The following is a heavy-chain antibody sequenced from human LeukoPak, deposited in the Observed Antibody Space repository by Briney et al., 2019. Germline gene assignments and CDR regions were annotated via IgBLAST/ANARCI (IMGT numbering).Heavy chain of an antibody. V-gene: IGHV4-30-2*03. CDR2: IYHSGST. D-gene: IGHD3-3*01. Sequence: SETLSLTCAVSGGSISSGGYSWSWIRQPPGKGLEWIGYIYHSGSTYYNPSLKSRVTISVDTSKNQFSLKLSSVTAADTAVYYCARHVLQYYDFWSGYYTLNPFDYWGQGTLVTVSS. CDR3: ARHVLQYYDFWSGYYTLNPFDY. J-gene: IGHJ4*02. CDR1: GGSISSGGYS.